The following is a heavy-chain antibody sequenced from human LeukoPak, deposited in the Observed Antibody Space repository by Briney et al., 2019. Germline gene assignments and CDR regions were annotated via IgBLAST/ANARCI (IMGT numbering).Heavy chain of an antibody. CDR3: ARSAWVDCFDY. CDR2: INSDGSST. V-gene: IGHV3-74*01. CDR1: GFTFSSYW. Sequence: PGGSLRLSCAASGFTFSSYWMHWVRHAPGKGLVWVSRINSDGSSTIYADSVKGRFTISRGNAKNTLYLQMNSLRAEDTAVYYCARSAWVDCFDYWGQGTLVTVSS. J-gene: IGHJ4*02. D-gene: IGHD2-15*01.